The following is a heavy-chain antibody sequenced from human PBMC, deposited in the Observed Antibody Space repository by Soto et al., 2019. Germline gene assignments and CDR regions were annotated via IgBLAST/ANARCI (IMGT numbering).Heavy chain of an antibody. Sequence: GGSLRLSCAASGFTFDDYAMHWVRQAPGKGLEWVSGISWNSGSIGYADSVKGRFTISRDNAKNSLYLQMNSLRAEDTALYYCAKDTTYGAHQVGYFQHWGQGTLVTVSS. D-gene: IGHD4-17*01. CDR1: GFTFDDYA. CDR3: AKDTTYGAHQVGYFQH. J-gene: IGHJ1*01. V-gene: IGHV3-9*01. CDR2: ISWNSGSI.